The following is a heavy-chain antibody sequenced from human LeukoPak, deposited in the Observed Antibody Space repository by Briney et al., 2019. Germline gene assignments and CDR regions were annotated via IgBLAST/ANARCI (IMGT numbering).Heavy chain of an antibody. CDR1: GYNFTPYW. CDR3: ARRRDLYSGSYYPFDY. V-gene: IGHV5-51*01. Sequence: GESLKISCQSSGYNFTPYWIVWVRQMPGKGLEWMGIIYPGDSDTRYSPSFQGQVTISADKSISTAYLQWSSLKASDTAMYYCARRRDLYSGSYYPFDYWGQGTLVTVSS. CDR2: IYPGDSDT. J-gene: IGHJ4*02. D-gene: IGHD1-26*01.